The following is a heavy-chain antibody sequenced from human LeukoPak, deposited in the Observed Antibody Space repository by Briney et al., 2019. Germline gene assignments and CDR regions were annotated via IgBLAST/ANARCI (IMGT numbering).Heavy chain of an antibody. D-gene: IGHD1-26*01. V-gene: IGHV1-8*01. Sequence: ASVKVSCKASGYTFTSYDINWVRQATGQGLEWMGWMNPNSGNTGHAQKFQGRVAMTRNTAISTAYMELSSLRSEDTAVYYCARDYGSPWAFDIWGQETMVTVSS. CDR3: ARDYGSPWAFDI. J-gene: IGHJ3*02. CDR2: MNPNSGNT. CDR1: GYTFTSYD.